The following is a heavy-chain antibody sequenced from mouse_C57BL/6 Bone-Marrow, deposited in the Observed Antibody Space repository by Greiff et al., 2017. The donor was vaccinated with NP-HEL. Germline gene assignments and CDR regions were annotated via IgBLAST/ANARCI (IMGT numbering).Heavy chain of an antibody. J-gene: IGHJ3*01. D-gene: IGHD3-1*01. Sequence: QVQLQQSGAELVKPGASVKLSCKASGYTFTEYTIHWVKQRSGQGLEWIGCFYPGSGSIQYNEKFKDKATLTADQSSSTVFMELSSIPSEDAAVYFCARHDEGLPFAYWGQGTLVTVSA. CDR1: GYTFTEYT. V-gene: IGHV1-62-2*01. CDR2: FYPGSGSI. CDR3: ARHDEGLPFAY.